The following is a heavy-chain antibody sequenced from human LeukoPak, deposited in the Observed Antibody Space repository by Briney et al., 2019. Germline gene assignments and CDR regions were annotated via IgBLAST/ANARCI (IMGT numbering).Heavy chain of an antibody. J-gene: IGHJ4*02. CDR3: ARTFGYSSGEGY. V-gene: IGHV1-69*13. CDR1: GYTFTSYY. Sequence: ASVTVSCKASGYTFTSYYLHWVRQAPGQGLEWMGGIIPIFGTANYAQKFQGRVTIPADESTSTAYMEVSSLRSEDTAVYYCARTFGYSSGEGYWGQGTLVTVSS. CDR2: IIPIFGTA. D-gene: IGHD6-19*01.